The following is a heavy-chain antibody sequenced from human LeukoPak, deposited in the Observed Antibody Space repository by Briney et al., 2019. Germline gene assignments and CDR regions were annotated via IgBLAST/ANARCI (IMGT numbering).Heavy chain of an antibody. D-gene: IGHD3-22*01. CDR3: ARRTYYYDSSGYSHEGYGMDV. J-gene: IGHJ6*02. CDR2: IYPGDSDT. CDR1: GYSFTSYW. Sequence: GESLKISCKGSGYSFTSYWIGWVRQMPGKGLEWMGIIYPGDSDTRYSPSFQGQVTISADKSISTAYLQWSSLKASDTAMYYCARRTYYYDSSGYSHEGYGMDVWGQGTTVTVSS. V-gene: IGHV5-51*01.